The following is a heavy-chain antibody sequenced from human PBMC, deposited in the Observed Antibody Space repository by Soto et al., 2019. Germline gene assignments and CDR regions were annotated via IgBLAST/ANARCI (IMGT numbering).Heavy chain of an antibody. Sequence: GGSLRLSCVASGFTFSSYAIHWVRQAPGKGLEWVAVISYDGSNKFYADSVKGRFTISRDNSKNTLYLHMNSLNTEDTAVYYCAKRPYSGSYFASFDYWGQGTLVTVSS. CDR1: GFTFSSYA. V-gene: IGHV3-30*18. J-gene: IGHJ4*02. D-gene: IGHD1-26*01. CDR2: ISYDGSNK. CDR3: AKRPYSGSYFASFDY.